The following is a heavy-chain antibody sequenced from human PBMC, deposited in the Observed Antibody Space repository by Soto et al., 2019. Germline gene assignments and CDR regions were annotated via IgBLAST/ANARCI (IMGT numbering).Heavy chain of an antibody. D-gene: IGHD2-8*01. J-gene: IGHJ5*02. Sequence: QVQLQESGPGLVKPSQTLSLTCTVSGGSISSGGYYWSWIRQHPGKGLEWIGYIYYSGSTYYNPSLKSRVTISVDTSKNQFSLKLSSVTAADTAVYYCAREFLGYCTNGVCYSPDVGWFDPWGQGTLVTVSS. CDR2: IYYSGST. CDR1: GGSISSGGYY. V-gene: IGHV4-31*03. CDR3: AREFLGYCTNGVCYSPDVGWFDP.